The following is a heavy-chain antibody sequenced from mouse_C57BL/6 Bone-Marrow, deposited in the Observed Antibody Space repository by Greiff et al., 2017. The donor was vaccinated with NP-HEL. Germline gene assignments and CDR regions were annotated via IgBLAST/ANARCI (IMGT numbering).Heavy chain of an antibody. Sequence: VQLQQPGAELVKPGASVKLSCKASGYTFTSYWMHWVKQRPGRGLEWIGRIDPNSGGTKYNEKFKSKATLTVDKPSSTAYMQLSSLTSEDSAVYYCARSGPITTVVAYYYVMDYWGQGTSVTVSS. V-gene: IGHV1-72*01. CDR2: IDPNSGGT. CDR1: GYTFTSYW. D-gene: IGHD1-1*01. J-gene: IGHJ4*01. CDR3: ARSGPITTVVAYYYVMDY.